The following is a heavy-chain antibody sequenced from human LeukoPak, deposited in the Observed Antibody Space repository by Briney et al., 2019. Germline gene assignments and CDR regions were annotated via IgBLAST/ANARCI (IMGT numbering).Heavy chain of an antibody. J-gene: IGHJ5*02. CDR3: AKDAYGVSGNWFDP. CDR1: GITLSNYG. CDR2: ISGSGGST. D-gene: IGHD4-17*01. Sequence: GGSLRLSCGVSGITLSNYGMSWVRQAPGKGLEWVSAISGSGGSTYYADSVKGRFTISRDNPKNTLYLQMNSLRAEDTAVYYCAKDAYGVSGNWFDPWGQGTLVTVSS. V-gene: IGHV3-23*01.